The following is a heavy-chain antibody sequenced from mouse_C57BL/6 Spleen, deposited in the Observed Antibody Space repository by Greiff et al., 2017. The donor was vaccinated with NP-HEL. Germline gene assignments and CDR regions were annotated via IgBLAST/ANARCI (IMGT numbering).Heavy chain of an antibody. D-gene: IGHD1-1*01. CDR1: GYTFTSYG. Sequence: QVQLQQSGAELARPGASVKLSCKASGYTFTSYGISWVKQRPGQGLEWIGEIYPRSGNTYYNEKFKGKATLTADTSSSTAYMELRSLTSEDSAVYFGAREHGSSSGWYFDVWGKGTTVTVSS. CDR3: AREHGSSSGWYFDV. V-gene: IGHV1-81*01. CDR2: IYPRSGNT. J-gene: IGHJ1*03.